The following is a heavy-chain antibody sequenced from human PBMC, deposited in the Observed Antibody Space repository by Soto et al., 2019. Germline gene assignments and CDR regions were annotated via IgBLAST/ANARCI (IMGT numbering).Heavy chain of an antibody. V-gene: IGHV1-8*01. J-gene: IGHJ6*02. CDR1: GYTVTGYD. CDR2: MNPNTGYT. CDR3: ASLGAGGIYYYGMDV. D-gene: IGHD6-13*01. Sequence: ASVKVSCKASGYTVTGYDIHWVRQATGQGLEWMGWMNPNTGYTANAQKFQGRVTMTRNISISTVYMELSSLSSEDTAVYYCASLGAGGIYYYGMDVWGQGTTVTVSS.